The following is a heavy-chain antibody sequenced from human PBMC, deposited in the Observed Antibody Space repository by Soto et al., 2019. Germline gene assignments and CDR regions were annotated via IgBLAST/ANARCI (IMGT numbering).Heavy chain of an antibody. CDR3: ARCFRPVSYYYYYMDV. V-gene: IGHV4-59*01. Sequence: TLSLTCTVSGGSISSYYWSWIRQPPGKGLEWIGYIYYSGSTNYNPSLKSRVTISVDTSKNQFSLKLSSVTAADTAVYYCARCFRPVSYYYYYMDVWGKGTTVTVSS. J-gene: IGHJ6*03. CDR2: IYYSGST. CDR1: GGSISSYY. D-gene: IGHD6-6*01.